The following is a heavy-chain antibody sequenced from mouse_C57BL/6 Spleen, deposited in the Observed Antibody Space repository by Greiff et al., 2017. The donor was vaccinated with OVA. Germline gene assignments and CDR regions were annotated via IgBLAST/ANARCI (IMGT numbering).Heavy chain of an antibody. CDR1: GFTFSDYG. V-gene: IGHV5-17*01. J-gene: IGHJ4*01. Sequence: EVKVEESGGGLVKPGGSLKLSCAASGFTFSDYGMHWVRQAPEKGLEWVAYISSGSSTIYYADTVKGRFTISRDNAKNTLFLQMTSLRSEDTAMYYCASYRGYAMDYWGQGTSVTVSS. CDR2: ISSGSSTI. CDR3: ASYRGYAMDY. D-gene: IGHD5-5*01.